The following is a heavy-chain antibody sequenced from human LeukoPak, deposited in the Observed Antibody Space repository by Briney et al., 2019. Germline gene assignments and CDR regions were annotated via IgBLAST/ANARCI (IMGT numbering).Heavy chain of an antibody. V-gene: IGHV3-30*02. J-gene: IGHJ3*02. CDR2: IRYDGSNK. CDR3: ASYCSSTSCFQPYAFDI. Sequence: GSLRLSCAASGFIFSSYYMQYVRQAPAKGRVGVAFIRYDGSNKYYADCVKGRFTISRDNSKNTLYLQMNSLRAEDTAVYYCASYCSSTSCFQPYAFDIWGQGTMVTVSS. D-gene: IGHD2-2*01. CDR1: GFIFSSYY.